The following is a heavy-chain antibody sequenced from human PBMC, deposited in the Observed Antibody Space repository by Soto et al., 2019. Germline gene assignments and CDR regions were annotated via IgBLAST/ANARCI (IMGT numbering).Heavy chain of an antibody. D-gene: IGHD6-19*01. CDR1: GFTFSDSG. V-gene: IGHV3-74*01. Sequence: EVQLVESGGGLVQPGGSLRLSCVASGFTFSDSGMHWVRQAPGKGLVWVSRVNEHGTDSNYADSVKGRFTISRDNAKNTVYLQMNGLRAEDTAVYYCARVAVVTRGIDYWGQGNLVNVSS. CDR3: ARVAVVTRGIDY. J-gene: IGHJ4*02. CDR2: VNEHGTDS.